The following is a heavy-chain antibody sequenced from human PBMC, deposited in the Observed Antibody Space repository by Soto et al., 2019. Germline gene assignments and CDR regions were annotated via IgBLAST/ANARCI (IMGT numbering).Heavy chain of an antibody. CDR2: IWYDGSNK. Sequence: QVQLVESGGGVVQPGRSLRLSCAASGFTFSNYGMYWVRQAPGKGLEWVAVIWYDGSNKYYADSVKGRFTISRDNSKNTLYLQMNSLRVEDTAVYYCARGSRKGYYYGMDVWGRGPTVTVSS. J-gene: IGHJ6*02. CDR3: ARGSRKGYYYGMDV. V-gene: IGHV3-33*01. CDR1: GFTFSNYG.